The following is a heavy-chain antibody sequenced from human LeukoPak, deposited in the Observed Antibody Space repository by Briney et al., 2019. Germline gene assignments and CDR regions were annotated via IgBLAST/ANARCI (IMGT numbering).Heavy chain of an antibody. J-gene: IGHJ4*02. CDR2: ISSSSSTI. CDR1: GFTFSSYS. D-gene: IGHD3-3*01. Sequence: GGSLRLSCAASGFTFSSYSMNWVRQAPGTGLEWVSYISSSSSTIYYADSVKGRFTISRDNAKNSLYLQMNSLRAEDTAVYYCARDSITIFGVVNPFDYWGQGTLVTVSS. CDR3: ARDSITIFGVVNPFDY. V-gene: IGHV3-48*01.